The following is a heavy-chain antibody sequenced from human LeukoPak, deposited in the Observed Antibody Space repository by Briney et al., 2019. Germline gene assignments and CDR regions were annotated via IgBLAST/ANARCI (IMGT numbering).Heavy chain of an antibody. V-gene: IGHV3-48*03. J-gene: IGHJ4*02. CDR2: ISSSGSTI. D-gene: IGHD6-19*01. CDR3: AREAAGRSEDDY. Sequence: GESMRLSCAAAGSTFSSYEMNCVRPPPGEGLEWVSYISSSGSTIYYTDSVKGRFTISRDNVKNSLYLQMNSLRAEDTAVYYCAREAAGRSEDDYWGQGNLVTVSS. CDR1: GSTFSSYE.